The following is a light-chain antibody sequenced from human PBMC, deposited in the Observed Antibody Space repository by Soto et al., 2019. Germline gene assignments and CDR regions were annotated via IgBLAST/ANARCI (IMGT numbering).Light chain of an antibody. J-gene: IGKJ1*01. CDR3: QHYGSAPAT. Sequence: EIGLTHSPGTLSLSPGEIATLSCRSIQSVSSSYLAWYQQKPGLAPSLLIYGASSRATGIPDRFSGSGSGTDFTLTISRLEPEDFEVYYCQHYGSAPATFGQGTKVDIK. CDR2: GAS. V-gene: IGKV3-20*01. CDR1: QSVSSSY.